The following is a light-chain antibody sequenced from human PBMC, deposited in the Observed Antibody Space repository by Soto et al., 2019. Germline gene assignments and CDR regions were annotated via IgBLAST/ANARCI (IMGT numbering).Light chain of an antibody. CDR3: SSYAGSNNFVV. V-gene: IGLV2-8*01. CDR1: NSDVGGYNY. Sequence: QSALTQPPCASGSPGQSVTISCTGTNSDVGGYNYVSWYQQHPGKAPKLMIYELSKRPSGVPDRFSGSKSGNTASLTVSGLQAEDEADYYCSSYAGSNNFVVFGGGTKLTVL. CDR2: ELS. J-gene: IGLJ2*01.